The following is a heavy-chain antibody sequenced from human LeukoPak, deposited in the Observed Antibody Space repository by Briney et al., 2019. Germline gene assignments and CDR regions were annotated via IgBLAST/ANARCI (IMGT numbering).Heavy chain of an antibody. CDR1: GGSISSGSYY. J-gene: IGHJ6*03. D-gene: IGHD6-19*01. CDR3: ARVDRQKVAGRTYYYYYMDV. CDR2: IYTSGST. V-gene: IGHV4-61*02. Sequence: SETLSLTCTVSGGSISSGSYYWSWIRQPAGKGLEWIGRIYTSGSTNYNPSLKSRVTISVDTSKNQFSLKLSSVTAADTAVYYCARVDRQKVAGRTYYYYYMDVWGKGTTVTVSS.